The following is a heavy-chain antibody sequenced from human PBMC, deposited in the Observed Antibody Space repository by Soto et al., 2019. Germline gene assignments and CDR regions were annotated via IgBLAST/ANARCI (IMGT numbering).Heavy chain of an antibody. J-gene: IGHJ4*02. D-gene: IGHD3-3*01. CDR3: ATADRDFWSGYFRHYFAN. Sequence: EMQLLESGGGLVQPGGSLRLACAASGFSFSNYAMTWVRQAPGKGLEWVAIIGGSGFRTYYAGSVKGRITISRDNSKNTLYLQLNSLRAEETAVYYCATADRDFWSGYFRHYFANWGQGTLVTVSS. CDR1: GFSFSNYA. CDR2: IGGSGFRT. V-gene: IGHV3-23*01.